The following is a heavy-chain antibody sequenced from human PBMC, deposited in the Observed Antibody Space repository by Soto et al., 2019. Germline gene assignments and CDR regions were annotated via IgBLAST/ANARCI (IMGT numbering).Heavy chain of an antibody. CDR2: ISGSGGST. Sequence: GGSLRLSCAASGFTFSSYAMSWVRQAPGKGLEWVSAISGSGGSTYYADSVKGRFTISRDNSKNTLYLQMNSLRAEDTAVYYCAKGHGGGDYYYYGMDVWGQGTTVTVSS. J-gene: IGHJ6*02. CDR3: AKGHGGGDYYYYGMDV. CDR1: GFTFSSYA. D-gene: IGHD4-17*01. V-gene: IGHV3-23*01.